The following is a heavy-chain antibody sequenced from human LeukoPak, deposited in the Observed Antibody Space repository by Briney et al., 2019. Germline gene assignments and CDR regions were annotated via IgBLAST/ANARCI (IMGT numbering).Heavy chain of an antibody. CDR3: AVTFGGVIADFPFDY. CDR1: GYTFTGYY. D-gene: IGHD3-16*02. CDR2: IIPIFGTA. V-gene: IGHV1-69*05. Sequence: SVKVSCKASGYTFTGYYMHWVRQAPGQGLEWMGRIIPIFGTANYAQKFQGRVTITTDESTSTAYMELSSLRSEDTAVYYCAVTFGGVIADFPFDYWGQGTLVTVSS. J-gene: IGHJ4*02.